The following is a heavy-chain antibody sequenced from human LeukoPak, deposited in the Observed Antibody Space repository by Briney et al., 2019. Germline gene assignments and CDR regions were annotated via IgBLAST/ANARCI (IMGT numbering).Heavy chain of an antibody. D-gene: IGHD5-18*01. J-gene: IGHJ5*02. Sequence: ASVKVSCKASGYAFTAYYMHWARQAPGQGLEWMGWIKPNTGATNYVQNFQGRVSMTRDTSISTAYMELSSLRSDDTAVYYCARGRSSSDSSEIYLDDHWGQGTLVTVSS. CDR1: GYAFTAYY. CDR2: IKPNTGAT. V-gene: IGHV1-2*02. CDR3: ARGRSSSDSSEIYLDDH.